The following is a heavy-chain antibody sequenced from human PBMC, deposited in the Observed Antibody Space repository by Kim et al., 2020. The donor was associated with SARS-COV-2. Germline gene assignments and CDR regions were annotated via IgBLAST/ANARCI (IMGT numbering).Heavy chain of an antibody. CDR2: INPTGGST. J-gene: IGHJ4*02. CDR3: ARGVYSGAPGDL. D-gene: IGHD6-19*01. Sequence: ASVKVSCKASGYTFTTHYLHWVRQAPGQGLEWVGIINPTGGSTTYAQKFQGRVTMTRQRSTQTVYMELTSLTSDDTAVYFCARGVYSGAPGDLWGQGSLVIVSS. CDR1: GYTFTTHY. V-gene: IGHV1-46*01.